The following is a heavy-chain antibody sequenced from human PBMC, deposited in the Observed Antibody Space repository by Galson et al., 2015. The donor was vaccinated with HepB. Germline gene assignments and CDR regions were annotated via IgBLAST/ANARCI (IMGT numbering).Heavy chain of an antibody. Sequence: SLRLSCAASGFSVSNNYVNWVRQAPGKGLEWVSLLSLNDNTLYADSVKGRFTVSGDNSKNTVYLQMDSLRAEDTAVYFCARPTSETWDLLLSDWGQGTLVTVSS. CDR2: LSLNDNT. CDR3: ARPTSETWDLLLSD. J-gene: IGHJ4*02. V-gene: IGHV3-53*01. D-gene: IGHD1-26*01. CDR1: GFSVSNNY.